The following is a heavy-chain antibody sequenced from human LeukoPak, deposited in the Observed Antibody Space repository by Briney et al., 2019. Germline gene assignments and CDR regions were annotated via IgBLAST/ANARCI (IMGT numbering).Heavy chain of an antibody. CDR3: ARIRGWAEWVDY. CDR1: GFTFSSYW. D-gene: IGHD1-26*01. Sequence: GGSLRLSCAASGFTFSSYWMHWVRQAPGKGLVWVSRINSDGSSTSYVDSVKGRFTISRDNAKNTLYLQMNSLRAEDTAVYYCARIRGWAEWVDYWGQGTLVTVSS. J-gene: IGHJ4*02. CDR2: INSDGSST. V-gene: IGHV3-74*01.